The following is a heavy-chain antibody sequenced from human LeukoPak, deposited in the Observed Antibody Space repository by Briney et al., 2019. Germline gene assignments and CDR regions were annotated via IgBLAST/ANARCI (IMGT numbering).Heavy chain of an antibody. CDR3: AKDQRYWAV. V-gene: IGHV3-23*01. J-gene: IGHJ6*02. CDR1: GFTFSNYV. Sequence: GGSLRLSCAVSGFTFSNYVMTWVRQAPGKGLEWVAGISTSGGDTYYADSVKGRFTISRDNSKNTVFLQMNSLRAEDTAVYFCAKDQRYWAVWGQGTTVTVSS. D-gene: IGHD3-9*01. CDR2: ISTSGGDT.